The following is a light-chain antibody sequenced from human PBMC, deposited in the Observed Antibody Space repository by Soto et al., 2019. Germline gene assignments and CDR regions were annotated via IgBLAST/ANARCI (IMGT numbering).Light chain of an antibody. CDR3: QHHNSYPLA. Sequence: IQLTQSPSSLSASVGDRVTITCRASQAITSYLAWYQQKPGTAPKLLIYAASTLESGVPSRFSGSGSGTDFTLTISGRQPEDFATYYCQHHNSYPLAFGHGTKVDIK. V-gene: IGKV1-9*01. CDR2: AAS. J-gene: IGKJ3*01. CDR1: QAITSY.